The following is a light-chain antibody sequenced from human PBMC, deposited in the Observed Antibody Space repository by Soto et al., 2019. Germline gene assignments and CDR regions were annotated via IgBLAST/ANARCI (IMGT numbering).Light chain of an antibody. CDR3: QQYDTLPPT. CDR2: GAS. J-gene: IGKJ4*01. Sequence: DIQMTQSPSSLSASVGDRVTITRQASQDMRNYLNWYQQKPGKAPKLLIYGASNLEAGVTPRFSGSGSGTEFSLTITSLQPEDIAVYYCQQYDTLPPTFGGGTKVDIK. V-gene: IGKV1-33*01. CDR1: QDMRNY.